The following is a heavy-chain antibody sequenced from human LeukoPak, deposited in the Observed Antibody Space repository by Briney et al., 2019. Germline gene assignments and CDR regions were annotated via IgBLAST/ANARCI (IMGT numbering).Heavy chain of an antibody. Sequence: GGSLRLSCAASGFTFSSYGMHWVRQAPGKGLEWVAVISYDGSNKYYADSVKGRFTISRDNSKNTLYLQMNSLRAEDTAVYYCAKGYYAIDYWGQGTLATVSS. CDR1: GFTFSSYG. D-gene: IGHD3-22*01. CDR3: AKGYYAIDY. V-gene: IGHV3-30*18. J-gene: IGHJ4*02. CDR2: ISYDGSNK.